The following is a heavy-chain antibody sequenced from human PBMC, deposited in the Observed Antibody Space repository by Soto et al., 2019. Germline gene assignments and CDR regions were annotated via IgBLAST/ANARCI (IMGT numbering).Heavy chain of an antibody. CDR1: GFTFSSYW. D-gene: IGHD3-3*01. J-gene: IGHJ3*02. CDR2: INSDGSST. Sequence: GGSLRLSCAASGFTFSSYWMHWVRQAPGKGLVWGSRINSDGSSTSYADSVKGRFTISRDNGKNTLYLQMNSLRVEDTAVYYCARARYDFWSGYSDAFDIWGQGTMVTVSS. CDR3: ARARYDFWSGYSDAFDI. V-gene: IGHV3-74*01.